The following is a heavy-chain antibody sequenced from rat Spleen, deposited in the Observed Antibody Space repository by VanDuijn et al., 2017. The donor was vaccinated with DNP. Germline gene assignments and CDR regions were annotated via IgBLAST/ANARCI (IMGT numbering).Heavy chain of an antibody. J-gene: IGHJ2*01. D-gene: IGHD1-11*01. CDR3: ARHYLEETEVSFDY. V-gene: IGHV5-29*01. CDR1: GFTFSNYG. CDR2: LSYDGSNT. Sequence: EVQLVESGGGLVQPGRSLKLSCAASGFTFSNYGMAWVRQAPTKGLEWVATLSYDGSNTYYREFVKGRFTISRDNAKSSLSLQMDSLRSEDTATYYCARHYLEETEVSFDYWGQGVMVTVSS.